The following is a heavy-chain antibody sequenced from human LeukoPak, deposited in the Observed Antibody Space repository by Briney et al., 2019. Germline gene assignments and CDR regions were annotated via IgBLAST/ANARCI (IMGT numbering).Heavy chain of an antibody. V-gene: IGHV1-69*05. Sequence: ASVKVSCKASGGTFSSYAISWVRQAPGQGLEWMGGIIPIFGTANYEQKFQGRVTITTDESTSTAYMELSSLRSEDTAVYYCARDRRVPAAPRGGYYYYMDVWGKGTTVTVSS. CDR2: IIPIFGTA. CDR1: GGTFSSYA. J-gene: IGHJ6*03. D-gene: IGHD2-2*01. CDR3: ARDRRVPAAPRGGYYYYMDV.